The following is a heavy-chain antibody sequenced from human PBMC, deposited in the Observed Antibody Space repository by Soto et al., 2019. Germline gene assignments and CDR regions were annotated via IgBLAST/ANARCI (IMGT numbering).Heavy chain of an antibody. Sequence: SETLSLTCTVSGDSVSSGNNYWSWIRQPPGKGLEWIGDIYYTGSTNYNPSLKSRVSISVDTSKNQFSLKVISVTAEDTAVYYCATAEVDYWGPGTLVTVSS. CDR2: IYYTGST. V-gene: IGHV4-61*01. J-gene: IGHJ4*02. CDR1: GDSVSSGNNY. CDR3: ATAEVDY.